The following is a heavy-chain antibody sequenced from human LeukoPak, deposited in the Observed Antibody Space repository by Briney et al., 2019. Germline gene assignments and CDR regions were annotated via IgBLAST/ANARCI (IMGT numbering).Heavy chain of an antibody. CDR3: AKDHGLYGILTGYYQNWFDP. J-gene: IGHJ5*02. V-gene: IGHV3-23*01. D-gene: IGHD3-9*01. CDR1: GFTFSSYA. Sequence: GGSLRLSCAASGFTFSSYAMAWVRQAPGKGLEWVSTISGGGGSTYYADSVKGRFTISRDNSKNTLYLQMNSLRAEDTAVYYCAKDHGLYGILTGYYQNWFDPWGQGTLVTVSS. CDR2: ISGGGGST.